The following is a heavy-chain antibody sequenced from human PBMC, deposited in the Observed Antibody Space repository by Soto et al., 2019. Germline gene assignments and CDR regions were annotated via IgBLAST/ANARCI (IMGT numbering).Heavy chain of an antibody. CDR2: VQTSENS. D-gene: IGHD4-17*01. V-gene: IGHV4-4*07. Sequence: NPSETLSLTCTVSSGSISPFYWSWLRQPAGKGLEWIGRVQTSENSNYNPSLNGRVTMSVDMSKNQFSLKLSSVTAADTAVYFCARDLYGDYGAFDIWGHGTMVTVSS. CDR1: SGSISPFY. CDR3: ARDLYGDYGAFDI. J-gene: IGHJ3*02.